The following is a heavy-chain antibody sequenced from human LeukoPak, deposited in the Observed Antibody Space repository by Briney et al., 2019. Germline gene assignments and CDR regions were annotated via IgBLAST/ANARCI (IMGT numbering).Heavy chain of an antibody. CDR1: GGSFSGYY. CDR3: ARVKAPSWFDP. J-gene: IGHJ5*02. V-gene: IGHV4-34*01. Sequence: SETLSLTCAVYGGSFSGYYWSWIRQPPGKGLEWIGEINHSGSTNYNPSLKSRVTISVDTSKNQFSLKLSSVTAADTAVYYCARVKAPSWFDPWGQGTLVTVSS. CDR2: INHSGST.